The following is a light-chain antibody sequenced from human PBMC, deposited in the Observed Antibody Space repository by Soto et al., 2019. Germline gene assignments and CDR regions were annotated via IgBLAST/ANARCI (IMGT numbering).Light chain of an antibody. CDR3: CSYTRSGTLS. J-gene: IGLJ1*01. CDR2: DVS. Sequence: QFALTQPASVSGSPGQSITISCVGTSGDIGDYNYVSWYQQHPGKVPKVIIYDVSNRPSGVSYRFSGTKSGNTASLTVSGLQAEDEADYYCCSYTRSGTLSFGTGTKVTVL. V-gene: IGLV2-14*01. CDR1: SGDIGDYNY.